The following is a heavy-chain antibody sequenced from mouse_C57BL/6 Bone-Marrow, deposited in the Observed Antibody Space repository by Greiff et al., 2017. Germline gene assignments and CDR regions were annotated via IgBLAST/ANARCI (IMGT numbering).Heavy chain of an antibody. CDR2: IDPENGDT. V-gene: IGHV14-4*01. J-gene: IGHJ2*01. CDR3: TAGLITTVVADY. CDR1: GFNIKDDY. D-gene: IGHD1-1*01. Sequence: EVQLQQSGAELVRPGASVKLSCTASGFNIKDDYMHWVKQRPEQGLEWIGWIDPENGDTEYASKFQGKATIPADTASNTAYLQLSSLTSEDTAVYYCTAGLITTVVADYWGQGTTLTVSS.